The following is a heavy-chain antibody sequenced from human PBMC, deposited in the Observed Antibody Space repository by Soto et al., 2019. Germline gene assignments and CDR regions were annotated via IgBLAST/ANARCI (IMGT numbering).Heavy chain of an antibody. V-gene: IGHV4-34*01. Sequence: SETLSLTCAVYGGSFSGYYWSWIRQPPGKGLEWIGEINHSGSTNYNPSLKSRVTISVDTSKNQFSLKLSSVTAADTAVYYCARGLRKGYYGFWCYYSYYHYVMYFWGQGTSVPGSS. CDR2: INHSGST. J-gene: IGHJ6*02. CDR1: GGSFSGYY. CDR3: ARGLRKGYYGFWCYYSYYHYVMYF. D-gene: IGHD3-10*01.